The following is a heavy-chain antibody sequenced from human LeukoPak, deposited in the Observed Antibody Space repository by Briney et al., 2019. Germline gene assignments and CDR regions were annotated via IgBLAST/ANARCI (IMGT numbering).Heavy chain of an antibody. V-gene: IGHV3-7*01. CDR2: IKKTGSET. J-gene: IGHJ4*02. D-gene: IGHD2-15*01. Sequence: PGGSLRLSCAASGVTVSDNYMSWVRQAPGKGLEWVAYIKKTGSETYYVDSVKGRFTITRDNTRNSLFLQMYSLRAEDTAVYFCAREDGYCSGGNCYSYFDSWGQGTLVTVSS. CDR3: AREDGYCSGGNCYSYFDS. CDR1: GVTVSDNY.